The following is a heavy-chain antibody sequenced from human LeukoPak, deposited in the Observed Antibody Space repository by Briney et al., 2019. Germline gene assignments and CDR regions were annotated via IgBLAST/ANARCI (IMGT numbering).Heavy chain of an antibody. V-gene: IGHV3-30*18. CDR2: ISYDGSNK. Sequence: PGGSQRLSCAASGFTFSSYGMHWVRQAPGKGLEWVAVISYDGSNKYYADSVKGRFTISRDNSKNTLYLQMNGLRAEDTAVYYCAKRGYFDYWGQGTLVTVSS. J-gene: IGHJ4*02. CDR1: GFTFSSYG. CDR3: AKRGYFDY.